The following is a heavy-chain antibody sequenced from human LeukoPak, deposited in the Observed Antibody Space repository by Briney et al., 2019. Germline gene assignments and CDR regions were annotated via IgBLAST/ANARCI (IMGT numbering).Heavy chain of an antibody. CDR1: GLTVSSNY. D-gene: IGHD5-18*01. J-gene: IGHJ4*02. V-gene: IGHV3-53*04. CDR3: ARAWIQLWSFDY. CDR2: IYSGGST. Sequence: GGPLRLSCAASGLTVSSNYMSWVRQAPGKGLEWVSVIYSGGSTYYADSVKGRFTISRHNSKNTLYLQMNSLRAEDTAVYYCARAWIQLWSFDYWGQGTLVTVSS.